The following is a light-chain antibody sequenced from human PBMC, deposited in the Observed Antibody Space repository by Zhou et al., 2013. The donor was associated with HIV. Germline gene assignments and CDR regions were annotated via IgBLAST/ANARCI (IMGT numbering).Light chain of an antibody. CDR3: QQYDTWPS. V-gene: IGKV3-15*01. CDR2: DTS. CDR1: QSVSSN. J-gene: IGKJ2*01. Sequence: EVVLTQSPGTLSLFPGERATLSCWASQSVSSNLAWYQQKPGQAPSLLIYDTSTRATGVPARFSGSGSGRDFTLTISGLLSEDFALYYCQQYDTWPSFGQGTKLQIK.